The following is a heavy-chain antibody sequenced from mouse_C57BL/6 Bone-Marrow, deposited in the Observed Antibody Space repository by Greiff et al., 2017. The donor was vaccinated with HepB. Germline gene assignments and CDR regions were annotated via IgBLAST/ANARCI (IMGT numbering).Heavy chain of an antibody. J-gene: IGHJ4*01. D-gene: IGHD1-1*01. V-gene: IGHV3-6*01. CDR3: AGRRYYGSSYYAMDY. CDR1: GYSITSGYY. CDR2: ISYDGSN. Sequence: VQLQQSGPGLVKPSQSLSLTCSVTGYSITSGYYWNWIRQFPGNKLEWMGYISYDGSNNYNPSFKNGISITRDTSTNQFFLKLNSVTTEDTATYYCAGRRYYGSSYYAMDYWGQGTSVTVSS.